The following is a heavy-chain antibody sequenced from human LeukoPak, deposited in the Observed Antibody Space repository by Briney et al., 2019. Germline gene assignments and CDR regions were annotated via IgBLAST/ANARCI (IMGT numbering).Heavy chain of an antibody. J-gene: IGHJ4*02. Sequence: GRSLRLSCAASGFTFSSYAMHWVRQAPGKGLEWVAVISYDGSNKYYADSVKGRFTISRDNSKNTLYLQMNSPRAEDTAVYYCARTIDYYDSSGYSKLDYWGQGTLVTVSS. D-gene: IGHD3-22*01. CDR3: ARTIDYYDSSGYSKLDY. CDR2: ISYDGSNK. CDR1: GFTFSSYA. V-gene: IGHV3-30*04.